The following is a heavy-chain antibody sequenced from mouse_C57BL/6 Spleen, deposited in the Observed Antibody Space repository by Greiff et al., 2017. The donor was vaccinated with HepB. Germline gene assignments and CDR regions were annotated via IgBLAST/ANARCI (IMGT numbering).Heavy chain of an antibody. CDR2: IRSKSNNYAT. CDR3: VRNYYGSYWYFDV. CDR1: GFSFNTYA. V-gene: IGHV10-1*01. Sequence: EVQVVESGGGLVQPKGSLKLSCAASGFSFNTYAMNWVRQAPGKGLEWVARIRSKSNNYATYYADSVKDRFTISRDDSESMLYLQMNNLKTEDTAMYYCVRNYYGSYWYFDVWGTGTTVTVSS. D-gene: IGHD1-1*01. J-gene: IGHJ1*03.